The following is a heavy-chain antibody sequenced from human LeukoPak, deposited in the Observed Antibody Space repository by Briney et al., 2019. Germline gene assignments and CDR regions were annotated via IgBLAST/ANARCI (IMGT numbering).Heavy chain of an antibody. D-gene: IGHD4-17*01. V-gene: IGHV4-59*01. CDR3: ARGGAGGYPYGLDY. CDR1: GGPISSYY. J-gene: IGHJ4*02. CDR2: IYYSGST. Sequence: SETLSLTCTVSGGPISSYYWSWIRQPPGKGLEWIGYIYYSGSTNYNPSLKSRVTISVDTSKNQFSLKLSSVTAADTAVYYCARGGAGGYPYGLDYWGQGTLVTVSS.